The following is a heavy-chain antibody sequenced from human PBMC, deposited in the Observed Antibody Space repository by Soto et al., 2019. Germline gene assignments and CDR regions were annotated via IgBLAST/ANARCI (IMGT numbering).Heavy chain of an antibody. J-gene: IGHJ4*02. CDR1: GGLFSSYP. CDR2: IIPVFQTA. D-gene: IGHD3-22*01. V-gene: IGHV1-69*13. Sequence: RASVKVSCKASGGLFSSYPISWVRQVPGQGPEWMGGIIPVFQTAYYTQRFQGRVTITADESTNTAYMELSSLRSEDTAIYYCARGGSGYTWFNEFWGQGTLVTVSS. CDR3: ARGGSGYTWFNEF.